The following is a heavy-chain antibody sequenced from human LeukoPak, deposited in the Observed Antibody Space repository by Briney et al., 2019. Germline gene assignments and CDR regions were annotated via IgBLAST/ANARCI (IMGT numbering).Heavy chain of an antibody. CDR1: GGTFSSYA. CDR3: ARDHYCSSTSCQTSLDYYYGMDV. CDR2: IIPILGIA. Sequence: SVKVSCKASGGTFSSYAISWVRQAPGQGLEWMGRIIPILGIANYAQKFQGRVTITADKYTSTAYMELSSLRSEDTAVYYCARDHYCSSTSCQTSLDYYYGMDVWGQGTTVTVSS. D-gene: IGHD2-2*01. V-gene: IGHV1-69*04. J-gene: IGHJ6*02.